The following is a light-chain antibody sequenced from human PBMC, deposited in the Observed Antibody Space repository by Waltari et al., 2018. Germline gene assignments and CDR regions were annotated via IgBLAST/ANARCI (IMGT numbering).Light chain of an antibody. J-gene: IGLJ1*01. CDR2: GND. CDR3: ATWEGSQRV. V-gene: IGLV1-44*01. CDR1: NFIIGSNS. Sequence: QSVLTQPPSASGTPGQRVTISCSGSNFIIGSNSVCWFQQLPGTAPKLLIYGNDHRPSGVPDRFSGSKSGTSASLAISGLQSDDEADYYCATWEGSQRVFGTGTKVTVL.